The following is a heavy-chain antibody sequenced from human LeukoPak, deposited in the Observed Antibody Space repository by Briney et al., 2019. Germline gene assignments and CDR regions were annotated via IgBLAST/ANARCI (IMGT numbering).Heavy chain of an antibody. Sequence: SVKVSCKASGGTFSSYAISWVRQAPGQGLEWMGGIIPIFGTASYARKFQGRVTITADESTSTAYMELSSLRSEDTAVYYCASRKGLYYDILTGYYSWGQGTLVTVSS. J-gene: IGHJ5*02. CDR1: GGTFSSYA. D-gene: IGHD3-9*01. CDR2: IIPIFGTA. V-gene: IGHV1-69*13. CDR3: ASRKGLYYDILTGYYS.